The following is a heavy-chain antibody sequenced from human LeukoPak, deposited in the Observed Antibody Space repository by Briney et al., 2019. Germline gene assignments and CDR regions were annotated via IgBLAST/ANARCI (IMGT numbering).Heavy chain of an antibody. J-gene: IGHJ4*02. CDR1: GFTFSSYG. CDR2: MSFDGSHT. CDR3: AKERVDWRYFDY. V-gene: IGHV3-30*18. D-gene: IGHD3-9*01. Sequence: GRSLRLSCAAPGFTFSSYGMHWVRQAPGKGLEWVAVMSFDGSHTYYADSVKGRFTISRDNSKNTLYLQMNSLRAEDTAVYYCAKERVDWRYFDYWGQGTLVTVSS.